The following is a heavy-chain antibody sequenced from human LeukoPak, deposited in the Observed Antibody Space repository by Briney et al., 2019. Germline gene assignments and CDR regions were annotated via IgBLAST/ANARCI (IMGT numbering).Heavy chain of an antibody. D-gene: IGHD4-17*01. CDR1: GGSFSGYY. Sequence: SETLSLTCAVYGGSFSGYYWSWIRQPPGKGLEWIGEINHSGSTNYNPSLKSRVTISVDTSKNQFSLKLSSVTAADTAVYYCARRGYGDYDPGAYDYWGQGTLVTVSS. CDR3: ARRGYGDYDPGAYDY. J-gene: IGHJ4*02. V-gene: IGHV4-34*01. CDR2: INHSGST.